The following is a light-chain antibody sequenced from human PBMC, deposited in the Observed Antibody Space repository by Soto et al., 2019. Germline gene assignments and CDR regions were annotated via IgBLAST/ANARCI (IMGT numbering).Light chain of an antibody. CDR3: QQYNDSAALT. J-gene: IGKJ4*01. Sequence: ETVMTQSPATLSVSPGDRATLSCRASQSISRNVAWYQQKPGQAPRLLIHAASTRATGVSTRFSGSGSGTAFTLTFTSLPSEDFALYYCQQYNDSAALTFGGGTKVQMK. V-gene: IGKV3-15*01. CDR1: QSISRN. CDR2: AAS.